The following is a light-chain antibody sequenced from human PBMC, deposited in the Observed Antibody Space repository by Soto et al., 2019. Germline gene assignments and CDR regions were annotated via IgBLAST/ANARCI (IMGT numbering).Light chain of an antibody. J-gene: IGKJ4*01. CDR1: QSVGTN. CDR3: QQYNNWPPLT. CDR2: GAS. Sequence: EIVMTQSPATLSVSPGDRATLSCRASQSVGTNLAWYQQNPGQAPRLLIYGASTRATGIPARFSGSGSGTEFTLTISSLQSEDFALYYCQQYNNWPPLTFSGGTKVEIK. V-gene: IGKV3-15*01.